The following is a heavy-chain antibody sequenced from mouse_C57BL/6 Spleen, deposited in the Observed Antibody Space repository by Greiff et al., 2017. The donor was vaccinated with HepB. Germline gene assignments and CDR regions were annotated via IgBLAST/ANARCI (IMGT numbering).Heavy chain of an antibody. CDR1: GYTFTSYW. J-gene: IGHJ1*03. Sequence: VQLQQSGAELAKPGASVKLSCKASGYTFTSYWMHWVKQRPGQGLEWIGYINPSSGYTKYNQKFKDKATLTADKSSSTAYMQRSSLTYEDSAVYYCARNDYDAYFDVWGTGTTVTVSS. CDR3: ARNDYDAYFDV. V-gene: IGHV1-7*01. D-gene: IGHD2-4*01. CDR2: INPSSGYT.